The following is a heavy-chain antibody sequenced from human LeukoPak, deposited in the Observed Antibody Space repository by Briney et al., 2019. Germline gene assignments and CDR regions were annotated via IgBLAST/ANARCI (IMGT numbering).Heavy chain of an antibody. D-gene: IGHD5-12*01. J-gene: IGHJ4*02. CDR3: TTLYGGSLDY. CDR1: GFTFSSYG. CDR2: IRYDGSNK. V-gene: IGHV3-30*02. Sequence: GGSLRLSCAASGFTFSSYGMLWVRQAPGKGLEWVAFIRYDGSNKYYADSVKGRFTISRDNAKNTLYLQMNSLRAEDTAVYYCTTLYGGSLDYWGQGTLVTVSS.